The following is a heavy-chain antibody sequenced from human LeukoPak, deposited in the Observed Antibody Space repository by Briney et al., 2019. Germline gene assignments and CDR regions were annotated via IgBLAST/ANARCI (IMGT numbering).Heavy chain of an antibody. D-gene: IGHD3-22*01. CDR2: ISGSGGST. CDR1: GFTFSDYA. V-gene: IGHV3-23*01. Sequence: GGSLRLSCAVSGFTFSDYAMSWVRQAPGKGLEWVSHISGSGGSTYYADSVKGRFTISRDNAKNSLYLQMNSLRAEDMALYYCAKDMGPYYYDNSGYYAFDIWGQGTMVTVSS. CDR3: AKDMGPYYYDNSGYYAFDI. J-gene: IGHJ3*02.